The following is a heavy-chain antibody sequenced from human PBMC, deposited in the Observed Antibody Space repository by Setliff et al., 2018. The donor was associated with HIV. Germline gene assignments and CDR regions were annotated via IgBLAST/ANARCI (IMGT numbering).Heavy chain of an antibody. D-gene: IGHD3-22*01. Sequence: GESLKISCQGSGYSFSTYWIGWVRQMPGKGLEWMGIMYPGTSTTKYSPSFQGQVTISADKSISTTYLLWSSLKASDTAMYYCASLSGYSGDAFDVWGQGTMVTVSS. CDR1: GYSFSTYW. J-gene: IGHJ3*01. CDR3: ASLSGYSGDAFDV. V-gene: IGHV5-51*01. CDR2: MYPGTSTT.